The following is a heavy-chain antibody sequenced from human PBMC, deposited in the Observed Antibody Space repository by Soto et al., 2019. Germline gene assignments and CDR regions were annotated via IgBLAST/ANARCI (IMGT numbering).Heavy chain of an antibody. V-gene: IGHV3-48*03. CDR2: ISSSGMTV. J-gene: IGHJ6*02. Sequence: ESGGDLVQPGGSLRLSCVASGFTFSSYEMNWVRQAPGKGLEWVSYISSSGMTVYYADSVKGRFTISRDNAKNSLYLQMNNLRAEDTAVYYCARPQEIDNFWSLGYYYTVDVWGQGTTVTVSS. CDR3: ARPQEIDNFWSLGYYYTVDV. D-gene: IGHD3-3*01. CDR1: GFTFSSYE.